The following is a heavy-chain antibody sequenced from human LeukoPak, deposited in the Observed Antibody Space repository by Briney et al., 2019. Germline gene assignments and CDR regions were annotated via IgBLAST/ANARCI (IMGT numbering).Heavy chain of an antibody. Sequence: PSETLSLTCAVSGYSISSGYYWGWIRQPPGKGLEWIGYMYYSGGANYNPSLESRVTISVDTSKNQFSLKLNSVTAADTAVYYCARELGSGYSYGIFDYWGQGTLVTVSS. CDR3: ARELGSGYSYGIFDY. J-gene: IGHJ4*02. CDR1: GYSISSGYY. V-gene: IGHV4-38-2*02. CDR2: MYYSGGA. D-gene: IGHD5-18*01.